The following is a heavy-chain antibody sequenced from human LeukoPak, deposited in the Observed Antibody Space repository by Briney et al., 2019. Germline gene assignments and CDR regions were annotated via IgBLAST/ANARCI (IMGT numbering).Heavy chain of an antibody. D-gene: IGHD1-26*01. V-gene: IGHV4-61*02. CDR2: IYTSGST. Sequence: SETLSLTCAVSGYSISSGSYYWSWIRQPAGKGLEWIVRIYTSGSTNYNPSIKSRVTISVDTSKNQCSLKLSSVIAADTAVYYCARDSGVSHLDYWGQGTLVTVSS. J-gene: IGHJ4*02. CDR1: GYSISSGSYY. CDR3: ARDSGVSHLDY.